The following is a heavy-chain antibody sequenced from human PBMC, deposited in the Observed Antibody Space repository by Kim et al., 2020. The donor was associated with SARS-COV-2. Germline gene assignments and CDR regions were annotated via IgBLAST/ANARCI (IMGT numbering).Heavy chain of an antibody. J-gene: IGHJ4*02. CDR2: INRDGGTT. Sequence: GGSLRLSCAVSGFTFSSYWMHWVRQAPGKGLVWVSRINRDGGTTSYADSVKGRFTISRDNAKSTLYLQMKSLRAEDTAVYYCASRRYTGTYYYFYYWGQGTLVTGSS. V-gene: IGHV3-74*01. CDR1: GFTFSSYW. D-gene: IGHD1-26*01. CDR3: ASRRYTGTYYYFYY.